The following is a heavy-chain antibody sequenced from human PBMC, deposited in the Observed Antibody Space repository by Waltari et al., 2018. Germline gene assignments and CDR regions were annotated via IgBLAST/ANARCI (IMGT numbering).Heavy chain of an antibody. CDR3: ARDRGRGIYLDS. D-gene: IGHD2-15*01. Sequence: QLKLQESGPGLAKPAETLSLTCAVAGDSMSSTDWWSWVRQSPGRGLEWIGQVQRSGRTNYNPSFAGRVIVSIDTSTNQFSLKVNYATAADTAVYFCARDRGRGIYLDSWGQGTLVTVSP. V-gene: IGHV4-4*01. CDR1: GDSMSSTDW. J-gene: IGHJ4*02. CDR2: VQRSGRT.